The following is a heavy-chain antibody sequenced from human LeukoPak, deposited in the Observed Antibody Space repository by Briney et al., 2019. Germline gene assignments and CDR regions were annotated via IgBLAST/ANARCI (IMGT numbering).Heavy chain of an antibody. Sequence: ASVKVSCKASGGTFSSYAISWVRQAPGQGLEWMGRIIPILGIANYAQKFQGRVTITADKSTSTAYMELSSLRSEDTAVYYCARVLDTALAFDIWGQGTMVTVSS. V-gene: IGHV1-69*04. CDR3: ARVLDTALAFDI. CDR1: GGTFSSYA. D-gene: IGHD5-18*01. CDR2: IIPILGIA. J-gene: IGHJ3*02.